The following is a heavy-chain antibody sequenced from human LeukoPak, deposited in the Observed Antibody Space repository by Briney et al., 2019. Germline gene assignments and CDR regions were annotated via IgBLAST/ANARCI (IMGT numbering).Heavy chain of an antibody. Sequence: PGRCPRLSCAASGFTFVANAIHWVRPPPGRGLEWVSGISWISGSIGYADSVKGRFTIARDNAKNSLYLQMNSLRAEDAALYYCAKLDSSGCDYIAYGMDVWGQGTTVTVSS. D-gene: IGHD4-11*01. CDR2: ISWISGSI. J-gene: IGHJ6*02. CDR3: AKLDSSGCDYIAYGMDV. V-gene: IGHV3-9*01. CDR1: GFTFVANA.